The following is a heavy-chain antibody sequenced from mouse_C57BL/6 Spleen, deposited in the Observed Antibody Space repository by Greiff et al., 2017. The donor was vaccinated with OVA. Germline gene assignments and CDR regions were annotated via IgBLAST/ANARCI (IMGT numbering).Heavy chain of an antibody. Sequence: QVQLQQSGPELVKPGASVKISCKASGYAFSSSWMNWVKQRPGKGLEWIGRIYPGDGDTNYNGKFKGKATLTADKSSSTAYMQLSSQTSEDSAVYFCARDYYGSSSYYFDYWGQGTTLTVSS. CDR1: GYAFSSSW. D-gene: IGHD1-1*01. CDR2: IYPGDGDT. V-gene: IGHV1-82*01. J-gene: IGHJ2*01. CDR3: ARDYYGSSSYYFDY.